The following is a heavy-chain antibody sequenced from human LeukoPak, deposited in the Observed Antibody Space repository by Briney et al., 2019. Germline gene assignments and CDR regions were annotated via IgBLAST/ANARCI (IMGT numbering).Heavy chain of an antibody. J-gene: IGHJ1*01. Sequence: GASVKVSCKASGYSFIDYYMHWVRQAPGQGLEWMGWINPKSGGTDYEQKFQGRVTMTRDTSISTAYMELSRLTSDDTAVYYCARGPTYTNWGQGTLVTVSS. V-gene: IGHV1-2*02. CDR3: ARGPTYTN. D-gene: IGHD2-2*02. CDR2: INPKSGGT. CDR1: GYSFIDYY.